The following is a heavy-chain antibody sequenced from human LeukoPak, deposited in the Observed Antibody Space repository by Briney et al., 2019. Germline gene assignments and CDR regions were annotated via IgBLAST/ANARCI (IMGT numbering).Heavy chain of an antibody. J-gene: IGHJ4*02. D-gene: IGHD4-23*01. Sequence: SETLSLTCAVYGGSFSGYYWNLLRQPPGKGREWIGEINHSGSTKYNPSLKSRVNISIDTSKNQFSLQLSSVAAADTAVYYCAGSTDYGGNFFDYWGQGTLVTVSS. CDR1: GGSFSGYY. CDR2: INHSGST. CDR3: AGSTDYGGNFFDY. V-gene: IGHV4-34*01.